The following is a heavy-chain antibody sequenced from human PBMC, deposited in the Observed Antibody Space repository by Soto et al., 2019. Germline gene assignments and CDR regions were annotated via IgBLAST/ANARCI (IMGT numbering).Heavy chain of an antibody. CDR2: IWYDGSNK. Sequence: GGSLRLSGAASGFTFSSYGMHWVRQAPGKGLEWVAVIWYDGSNKYYADSVKGRFTISRDNSKNTLYLQMNSLRAEDTAVYYCARDRGSGWYVDYFDYWGQGTLVTVSS. J-gene: IGHJ4*02. CDR3: ARDRGSGWYVDYFDY. D-gene: IGHD6-19*01. CDR1: GFTFSSYG. V-gene: IGHV3-33*01.